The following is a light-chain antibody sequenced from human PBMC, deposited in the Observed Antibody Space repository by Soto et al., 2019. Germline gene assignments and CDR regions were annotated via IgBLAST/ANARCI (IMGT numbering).Light chain of an antibody. Sequence: QSVLTQPASVSGSPGQSITISCTGTSSDVGGYYHVSWYQQHPGKDPKLMIYEVNERPSGVSNRFSGSKSGNTASLTISGLQAEDEADYYCCSYARTTTSAFVFGTGTKLTVL. V-gene: IGLV2-23*02. J-gene: IGLJ1*01. CDR3: CSYARTTTSAFV. CDR1: SSDVGGYYH. CDR2: EVN.